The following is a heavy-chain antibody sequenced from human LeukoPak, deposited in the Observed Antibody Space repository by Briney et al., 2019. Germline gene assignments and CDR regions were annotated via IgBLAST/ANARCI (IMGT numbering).Heavy chain of an antibody. Sequence: ASETLSFTCIVSGDSISSTSYYWGWIRQSPAKGLERIGSIYYSGSTYYNPSLKSRVTISVDTSKNQFSLKLSSVTAADTAVYYCARHVPAASYYYYGMDVWGQGTTVTVSS. CDR2: IYYSGST. V-gene: IGHV4-39*01. CDR3: ARHVPAASYYYYGMDV. J-gene: IGHJ6*02. D-gene: IGHD2-2*01. CDR1: GDSISSTSYY.